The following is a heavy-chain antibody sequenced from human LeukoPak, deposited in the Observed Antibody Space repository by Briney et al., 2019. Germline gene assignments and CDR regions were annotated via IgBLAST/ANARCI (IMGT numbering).Heavy chain of an antibody. CDR3: ARGGSGSSFDY. Sequence: ASVKVSCKASGYTFTYHYIHWVRQAPGQGLEWMGLINPNSGSTSYAQKFQGRVTLTRDTSISTAYMELSRLRSDDTAVYYCARGGSGSSFDYWGQGTLVTVPS. V-gene: IGHV1-2*06. J-gene: IGHJ4*02. D-gene: IGHD6-6*01. CDR2: INPNSGST. CDR1: GYTFTYHY.